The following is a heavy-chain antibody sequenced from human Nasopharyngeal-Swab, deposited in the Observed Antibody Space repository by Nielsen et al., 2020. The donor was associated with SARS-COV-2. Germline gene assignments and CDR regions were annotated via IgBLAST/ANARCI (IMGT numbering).Heavy chain of an antibody. CDR1: GFTFSSYA. J-gene: IGHJ5*02. CDR3: ARDSRLYCSGGSCYHNWFDP. CDR2: ISGSGGST. D-gene: IGHD2-15*01. Sequence: GGSLRLSCAASGFTFSSYAMSWVRQAPGKGLEWVSAISGSGGSTYYADSVKGRFTISRDNSKNTLYLQMNSLRAKDTAVYYCARDSRLYCSGGSCYHNWFDPWGQGTLVTVSS. V-gene: IGHV3-23*01.